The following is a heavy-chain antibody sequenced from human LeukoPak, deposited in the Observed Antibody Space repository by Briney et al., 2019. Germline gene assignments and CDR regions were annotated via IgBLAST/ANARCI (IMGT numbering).Heavy chain of an antibody. CDR1: LVTFSHHV. Sequence: GGSLSLSCAVSLVTFSHHVISGVCQAPGKGLEWVSSMRSSGDSIYYADSVKGRFTISRDNAENSLYLLMNSLRAEDTAVYYCARGSRSRWLQTPFAYWGEGTLVMVSS. CDR3: ARGSRSRWLQTPFAY. V-gene: IGHV3-21*01. J-gene: IGHJ4*02. D-gene: IGHD5-24*01. CDR2: MRSSGDSI.